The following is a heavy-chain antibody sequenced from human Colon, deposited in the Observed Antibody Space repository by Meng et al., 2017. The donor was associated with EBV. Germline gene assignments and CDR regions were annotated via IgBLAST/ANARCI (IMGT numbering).Heavy chain of an antibody. Sequence: QVRRQGSGPGLGKPSGTLSLTCGVSGVSISSNIRWTWVRQPPGKGLEWIGDIDDSGSTNYNPSLNSRISISLDKSKNHFSLKVNSVTAADTAVYYCARGKQDAWELLAYWGQGALVTVSS. V-gene: IGHV4-4*02. CDR3: ARGKQDAWELLAY. CDR1: GVSISSNIR. CDR2: IDDSGST. J-gene: IGHJ4*02. D-gene: IGHD1-26*01.